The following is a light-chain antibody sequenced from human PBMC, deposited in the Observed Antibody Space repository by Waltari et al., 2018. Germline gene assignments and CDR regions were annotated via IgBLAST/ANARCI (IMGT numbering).Light chain of an antibody. CDR3: QQFNSFPWT. J-gene: IGKJ1*01. CDR2: KAS. Sequence: DIQMTQSPSSLSASVGDRVTITCRASQTISSSLAWYQQKPGKAPKPLIYKASTLESGVPSRFSGSGSGTEFTLTISSLQPGDFATYYCQQFNSFPWTFGHGTKVEIK. V-gene: IGKV1-5*03. CDR1: QTISSS.